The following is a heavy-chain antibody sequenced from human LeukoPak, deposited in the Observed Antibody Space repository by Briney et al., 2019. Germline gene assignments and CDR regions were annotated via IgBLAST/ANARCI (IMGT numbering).Heavy chain of an antibody. CDR1: GYTFSGYG. CDR3: ARLGTDY. J-gene: IGHJ4*02. CDR2: IGAYNGDT. V-gene: IGHV1-18*01. D-gene: IGHD3-16*01. Sequence: ASVKVSCKDSGYTFSGYGLSWVRQAPGRGREWMGWIGAYNGDTMYAQNLQGRLTMTTDTSTSTAYMELRTLRSDDTAVYFCARLGTDYWGQGTLVVVSS.